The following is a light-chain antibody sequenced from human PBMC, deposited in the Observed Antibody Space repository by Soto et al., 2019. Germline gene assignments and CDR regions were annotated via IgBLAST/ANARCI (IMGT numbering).Light chain of an antibody. Sequence: QSALTQPASVSGSPGQSITISRTGTSSDVGGYNYVSWYQQHPGKAPKLMIYEVSNRPSGVSTRFSGSKSGNTASLTISGLQAEDEADYYCTSYTTSSTLRVFGGGTKLTVL. V-gene: IGLV2-14*01. CDR3: TSYTTSSTLRV. CDR1: SSDVGGYNY. J-gene: IGLJ3*02. CDR2: EVS.